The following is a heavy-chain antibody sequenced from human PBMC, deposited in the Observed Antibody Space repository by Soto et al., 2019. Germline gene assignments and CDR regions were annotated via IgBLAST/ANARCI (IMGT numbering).Heavy chain of an antibody. CDR2: ISHSGHT. CDR3: ARKTISVPGAT. D-gene: IGHD2-2*01. V-gene: IGHV4-4*02. Sequence: QVQLQESGPGLVEPSGTLSLTCAVSGDSFSTISWWSWVRQSPGKGLEYIGEISHSGHTQYHPSLQLRVTVSTEESKRQFSRNLPSVTAADTAVYYCARKTISVPGATWGQGTLVTVSS. J-gene: IGHJ4*02. CDR1: GDSFSTISW.